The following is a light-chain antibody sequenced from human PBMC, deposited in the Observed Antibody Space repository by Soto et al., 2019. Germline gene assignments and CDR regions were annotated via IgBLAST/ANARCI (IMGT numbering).Light chain of an antibody. J-gene: IGKJ5*01. Sequence: EIVLTQSPGTLSLSPGERATLSCRASQSVSRSYLAWYQQKPGQAPRLLIYVASSRATGIPDRFSGSGSGKDFTLTISRLEPEDFAVYYCQQYGSSPITFGQGTRLEIK. CDR2: VAS. CDR1: QSVSRSY. V-gene: IGKV3-20*01. CDR3: QQYGSSPIT.